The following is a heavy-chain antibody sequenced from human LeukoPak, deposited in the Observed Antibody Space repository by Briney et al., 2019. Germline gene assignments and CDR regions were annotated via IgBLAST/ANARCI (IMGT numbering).Heavy chain of an antibody. J-gene: IGHJ5*02. CDR3: ARAMIVVVPAAMLSWFDP. Sequence: ASVKVSCKASGYTFTSYGISWVRLAPGQGLEWMGWISAYNGNTNYAQKLQGRVTMTTDTSTSTAYMELRSLRSDDTAVYYCARAMIVVVPAAMLSWFDPWGQGTLVTVSS. D-gene: IGHD2-2*01. CDR1: GYTFTSYG. V-gene: IGHV1-18*01. CDR2: ISAYNGNT.